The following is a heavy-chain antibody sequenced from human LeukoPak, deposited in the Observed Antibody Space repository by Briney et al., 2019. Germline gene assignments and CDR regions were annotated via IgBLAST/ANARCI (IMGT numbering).Heavy chain of an antibody. CDR3: ARDSSRGSYVWGSYRLDY. Sequence: GASVKVSCKASGYTFTGYYMHWVRQAPGQGLEWMGWINPNSGGTNYAQKFQGRVTMTRDTSISTAYMELSRLRSDDTAVYYCARDSSRGSYVWGSYRLDYWGQGTLVTVSS. CDR1: GYTFTGYY. J-gene: IGHJ4*02. CDR2: INPNSGGT. V-gene: IGHV1-2*02. D-gene: IGHD3-16*02.